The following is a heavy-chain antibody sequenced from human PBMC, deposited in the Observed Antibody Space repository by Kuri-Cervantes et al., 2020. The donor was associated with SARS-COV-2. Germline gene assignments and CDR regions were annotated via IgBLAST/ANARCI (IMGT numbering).Heavy chain of an antibody. J-gene: IGHJ6*02. D-gene: IGHD4-11*01. CDR3: ARAGTAQSDYSRINYYYGMDV. Sequence: SVKVSCKASGGTFSSYAISWVRQAPGQGLEWMGGIIPIFGTANYAQKFQGRVTITADKSTSTAYMELSSLRSEDTAVYYCARAGTAQSDYSRINYYYGMDVWGQGTTVTVSS. V-gene: IGHV1-69*06. CDR1: GGTFSSYA. CDR2: IIPIFGTA.